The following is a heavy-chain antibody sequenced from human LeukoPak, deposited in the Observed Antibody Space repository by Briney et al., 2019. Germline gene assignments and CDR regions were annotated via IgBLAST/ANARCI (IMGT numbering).Heavy chain of an antibody. J-gene: IGHJ5*02. CDR2: FDPEDGET. V-gene: IGHV1-24*01. CDR1: GYTLTELS. CDR3: ATDSRERVFDP. D-gene: IGHD1-26*01. Sequence: ASVTVSFKFSGYTLTELSMHWVRQAPGKGLEWMGGFDPEDGETIYAQKFQGRVTMTEDTSTDTAYMELSSLRSEDTAVYYCATDSRERVFDPWGQGTLVTVSS.